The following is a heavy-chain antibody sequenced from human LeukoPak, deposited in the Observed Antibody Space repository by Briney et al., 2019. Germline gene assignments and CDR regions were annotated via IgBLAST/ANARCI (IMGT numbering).Heavy chain of an antibody. J-gene: IGHJ4*02. D-gene: IGHD3-10*01. CDR3: ARDRNYYGSGFADY. CDR2: FIPILDQA. V-gene: IGHV1-69*11. CDR1: GGTFSTYA. Sequence: AASVKVSCKASGGTFSTYAISWVRQAPGQGLEWMGRFIPILDQANYAQTFQGRVTITADESTSTAYMELSSLRSEDTAVYYCARDRNYYGSGFADYWGQGTLVTVSS.